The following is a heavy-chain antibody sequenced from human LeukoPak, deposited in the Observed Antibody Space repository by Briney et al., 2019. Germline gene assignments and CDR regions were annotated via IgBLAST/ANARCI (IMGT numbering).Heavy chain of an antibody. CDR3: AKEVSDYVWGSYRGYFDY. CDR1: GFTFNSYG. CDR2: IRYEGSNK. Sequence: GGSLRLSCAASGFTFNSYGMHWVRQAPGKGLEWVAFIRYEGSNKYYADSVKGRFTISRDNSKNTLYLQMNSLRAEDTAVYYCAKEVSDYVWGSYRGYFDYWGQGTLVTVSS. J-gene: IGHJ4*02. D-gene: IGHD3-16*02. V-gene: IGHV3-30*02.